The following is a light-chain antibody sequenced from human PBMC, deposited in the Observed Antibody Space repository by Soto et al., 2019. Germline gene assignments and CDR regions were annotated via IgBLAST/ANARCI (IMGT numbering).Light chain of an antibody. J-gene: IGKJ2*01. CDR1: QSVSRNR. CDR2: GAS. Sequence: EMVLTQSPGTLSLSPGERATLSCRASQSVSRNRLAWYQQKPGQAPRLLIYGASSRATGIPDRFSGSGSGTDFTLTISRLEPEDFAVYFCQQYGSSPLYTFGQGTELEI. V-gene: IGKV3-20*01. CDR3: QQYGSSPLYT.